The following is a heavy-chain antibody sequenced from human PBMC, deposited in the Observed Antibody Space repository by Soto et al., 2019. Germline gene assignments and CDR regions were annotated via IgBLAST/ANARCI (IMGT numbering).Heavy chain of an antibody. CDR2: IHDSGTT. CDR3: ARGWDAGY. Sequence: QVQLQESGPGLVKPSETLSLTCTVSGGSVGSGRHYWSWIRQPPGKVPEWIGYIHDSGTTNYVSSLKSLVSISADPSRIQFFLKVYSVTAADTAVYYCARGWDAGYWGQGTLVTVSS. CDR1: GGSVGSGRHY. V-gene: IGHV4-61*01. D-gene: IGHD6-19*01. J-gene: IGHJ4*02.